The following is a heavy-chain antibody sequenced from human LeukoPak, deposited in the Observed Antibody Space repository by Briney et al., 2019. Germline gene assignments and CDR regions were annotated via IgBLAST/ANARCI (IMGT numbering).Heavy chain of an antibody. J-gene: IGHJ4*02. D-gene: IGHD6-13*01. CDR3: ARDPGQQLPQWVFDY. CDR1: GFTFSDYY. V-gene: IGHV3-11*01. Sequence: PGGSLRLSCAASGFTFSDYYMSWIRQAPGKGLEWVSYISSSGSTIYYADSVKGRFTISRDNAKNSLYLQMNSLRAEDTAVYYCARDPGQQLPQWVFDYWGQGTLVTVSS. CDR2: ISSSGSTI.